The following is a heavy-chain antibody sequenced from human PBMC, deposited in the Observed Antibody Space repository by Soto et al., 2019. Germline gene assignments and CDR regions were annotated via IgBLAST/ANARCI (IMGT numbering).Heavy chain of an antibody. Sequence: QVQLQESGPGLVKPSQTLSLTYTVSGASINNGDYYWSWIRQPPGKGLEWIGHIYYSGSTYHNPSLKSRAGISVSSSKSQGSLNLTSVPAADTAVYFCAMILMNYYRLDYWGQGALVTVSS. CDR1: GASINNGDYY. J-gene: IGHJ4*02. CDR3: AMILMNYYRLDY. CDR2: IYYSGST. V-gene: IGHV4-30-4*01. D-gene: IGHD3-10*01.